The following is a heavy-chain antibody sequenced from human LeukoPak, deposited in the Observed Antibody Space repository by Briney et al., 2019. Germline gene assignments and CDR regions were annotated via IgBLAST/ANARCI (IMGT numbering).Heavy chain of an antibody. CDR3: TRLPNDYYDSSGYYYEIDY. V-gene: IGHV3-73*01. J-gene: IGHJ4*02. CDR2: IRSKANSYAT. CDR1: GFTFSGSA. Sequence: GGSLRLSCAASGFTFSGSAMHWVRQASGKGLEWVGRIRSKANSYATAYAASVKGRFTISRDDSKNTAYLQMNSLKTEDTAVYYCTRLPNDYYDSSGYYYEIDYWGQGTLVTVSS. D-gene: IGHD3-22*01.